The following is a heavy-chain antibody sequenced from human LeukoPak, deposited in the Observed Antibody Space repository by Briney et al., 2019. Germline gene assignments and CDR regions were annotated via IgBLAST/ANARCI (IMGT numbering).Heavy chain of an antibody. CDR3: ARERSGSSRYYYYYMDV. J-gene: IGHJ6*03. CDR2: IYYSGST. V-gene: IGHV4-39*07. CDR1: GGSISSSSYY. D-gene: IGHD6-6*01. Sequence: SETLSLTCTVSGGSISSSSYYWGWIRQPPGKGLEWIGSIYYSGSTYYNPSLKSRVTISVDTSKNQFSLKLSSVTAADTAVYYCARERSGSSRYYYYYMDVWGKGTPVTVSS.